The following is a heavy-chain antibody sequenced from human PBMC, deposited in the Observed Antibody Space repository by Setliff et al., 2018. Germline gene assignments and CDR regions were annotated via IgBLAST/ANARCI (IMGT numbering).Heavy chain of an antibody. Sequence: PGESLKISCAASGFVFGTYGMHWVRQAPGKGLEWLSKISGDGITIYYADSVRGRFTISRDNAKDSLYLQMNSLRAEDTAVYYCARDVYDFRTGLADPWGQGTLVTSPQ. CDR3: ARDVYDFRTGLADP. CDR1: GFVFGTYG. D-gene: IGHD3-3*01. V-gene: IGHV3-48*04. J-gene: IGHJ5*02. CDR2: ISGDGITI.